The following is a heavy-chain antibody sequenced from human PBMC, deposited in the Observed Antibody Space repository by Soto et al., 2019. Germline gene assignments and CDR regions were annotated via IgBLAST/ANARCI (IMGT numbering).Heavy chain of an antibody. Sequence: GGSLRLSCVASGFTFSDHYMDWVRQAPGKGLEWVGRSTNKANSYTTQYAASVKGRFTISRDESKNSLYLQMNSLKTEDTAIYYCTRAVAYSYADWGQGTLVTVSS. CDR1: GFTFSDHY. V-gene: IGHV3-72*01. CDR3: TRAVAYSYAD. J-gene: IGHJ4*02. D-gene: IGHD5-18*01. CDR2: STNKANSYTT.